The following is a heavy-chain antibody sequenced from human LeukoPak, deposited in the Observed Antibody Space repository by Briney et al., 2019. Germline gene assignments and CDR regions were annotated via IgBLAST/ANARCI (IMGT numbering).Heavy chain of an antibody. CDR2: ITRGSIYT. CDR1: GFTFSSYN. J-gene: IGHJ6*03. CDR3: ARDPYNGSYGDDYYYYMDV. V-gene: IGHV3-21*01. D-gene: IGHD1-26*01. Sequence: PGGSLRLSCAASGFTFSSYNMNWVRQTPGKGLEWVSSITRGSIYTFYADSVKGRFTISRDNAKNPLSLQMNSLRAEDTAVYYCARDPYNGSYGDDYYYYMDVWGKGTTVTVSS.